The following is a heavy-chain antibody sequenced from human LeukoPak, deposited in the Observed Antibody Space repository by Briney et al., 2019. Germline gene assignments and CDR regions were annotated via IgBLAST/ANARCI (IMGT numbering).Heavy chain of an antibody. CDR1: GFTFSSYW. J-gene: IGHJ4*02. CDR2: IKQDGSEK. V-gene: IGHV3-7*01. CDR3: ARDRNYDSSGYYYYFDY. D-gene: IGHD3-22*01. Sequence: PGGSLRLSCAASGFTFSSYWMSSVRQAPGKGLEWVANIKQDGSEKYYVVSVKGRFTIARDNAKNSLYLQMNSLRAEDTAVYYCARDRNYDSSGYYYYFDYWGQGTLVTVSS.